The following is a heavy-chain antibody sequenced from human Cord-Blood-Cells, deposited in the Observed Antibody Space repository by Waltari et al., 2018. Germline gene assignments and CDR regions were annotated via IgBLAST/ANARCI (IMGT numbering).Heavy chain of an antibody. CDR1: GYTFLSYV. D-gene: IGHD1-26*01. J-gene: IGHJ2*01. Sequence: QVQLVQSGDEVTKPGASVKVSCKASGYTFLSYVFSSVRQAPGQGLEWMGWISADNGNTNYAQKLQGRVTMPTDTSTSTAYMELRRLLSYDTAVYYCARDHSYCDYWYFDLWGRGTLVTVSS. V-gene: IGHV1-18*04. CDR3: ARDHSYCDYWYFDL. CDR2: ISADNGNT.